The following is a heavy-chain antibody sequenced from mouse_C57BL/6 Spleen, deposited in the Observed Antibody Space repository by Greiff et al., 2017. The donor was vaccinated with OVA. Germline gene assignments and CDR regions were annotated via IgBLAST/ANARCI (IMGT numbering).Heavy chain of an antibody. CDR3: ARNRLSTTVVLDY. CDR2: IWSGGST. V-gene: IGHV2-2*01. J-gene: IGHJ2*01. Sequence: VHLVESGPGLVQPSQILSITCTVSGFSLTSYGVHWVRQSPGKGLEWLGVIWSGGSTDYNAAFISRLSISKDNSKSQVFFKMNSLQADDTAIYYCARNRLSTTVVLDYWGQGTTLTVSS. D-gene: IGHD1-1*01. CDR1: GFSLTSYG.